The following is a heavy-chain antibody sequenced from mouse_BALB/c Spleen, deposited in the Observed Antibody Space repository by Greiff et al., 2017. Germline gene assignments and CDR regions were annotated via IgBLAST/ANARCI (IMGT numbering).Heavy chain of an antibody. V-gene: IGHV5-6-3*01. Sequence: EVKLVESGGGLVQPGGSLKLSCAASGFTFSSYGMSWVRQTPDKRLELVATINSNGGSTYYPDSVKGRFTISRDNAKNTLYLQMSSLKSEDTAMYYCARVPYYGYFYAMDYWGQGTSVTVSS. J-gene: IGHJ4*01. CDR3: ARVPYYGYFYAMDY. D-gene: IGHD1-2*01. CDR2: INSNGGST. CDR1: GFTFSSYG.